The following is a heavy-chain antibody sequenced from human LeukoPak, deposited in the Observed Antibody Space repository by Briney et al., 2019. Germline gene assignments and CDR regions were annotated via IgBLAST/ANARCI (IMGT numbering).Heavy chain of an antibody. CDR3: ARGTRAYYYYYMDV. V-gene: IGHV4-34*01. CDR2: INHSGST. Sequence: PSETLSLTCAVYGGSFSGYYWSWIRQPPGKGLEWIGEINHSGSTNYNPSLKSRVTISVDTSKNQFSLKLSSVTAADTAVYYCARGTRAYYYYYMDVWGKGTTVTVSS. CDR1: GGSFSGYY. J-gene: IGHJ6*03.